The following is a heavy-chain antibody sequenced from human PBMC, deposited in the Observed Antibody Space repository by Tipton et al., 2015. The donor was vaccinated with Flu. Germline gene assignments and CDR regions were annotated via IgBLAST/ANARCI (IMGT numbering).Heavy chain of an antibody. CDR3: ARGTPRFWSGYYPNWFDP. D-gene: IGHD3-3*01. V-gene: IGHV4-34*01. CDR2: INHSGST. CDR1: GGSFSGYY. J-gene: IGHJ5*02. Sequence: TLSLTCAVYGGSFSGYYWSWIRQAPGKGLEWIGEINHSGSTNYNPSLKSRVTISVDTSKNQFSLKLSSVTAADTAVYYCARGTPRFWSGYYPNWFDPWGQGTLVTVSS.